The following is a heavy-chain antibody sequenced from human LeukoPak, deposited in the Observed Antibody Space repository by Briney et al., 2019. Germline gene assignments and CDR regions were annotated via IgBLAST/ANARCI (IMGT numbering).Heavy chain of an antibody. V-gene: IGHV1-8*02. J-gene: IGHJ5*02. Sequence: ASMKVSCKASGGTFSSYDINWVRQATGQGLEWMGWMNPNSGNTGYAQKFQGRVTMTRNTSISTAYMELSSLRSEDTAVYYCARRLDYDILTGYYTNFLFDPWGQGTLVTVSS. CDR1: GGTFSSYD. D-gene: IGHD3-9*01. CDR2: MNPNSGNT. CDR3: ARRLDYDILTGYYTNFLFDP.